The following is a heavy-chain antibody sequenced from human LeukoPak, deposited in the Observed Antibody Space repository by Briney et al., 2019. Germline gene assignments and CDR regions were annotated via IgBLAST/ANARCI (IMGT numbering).Heavy chain of an antibody. Sequence: GASVKVSCKVSGYTLTELSMDWVRQAPGQRLEWMGWINAGNGNTKYSQKFQGRVTITRDTSASTVYMELSSLRSEDTAVYFCARDRYSHGLYYFDFWGQGTLVTVSS. CDR2: INAGNGNT. CDR1: GYTLTELS. J-gene: IGHJ4*02. D-gene: IGHD5-18*01. V-gene: IGHV1-3*01. CDR3: ARDRYSHGLYYFDF.